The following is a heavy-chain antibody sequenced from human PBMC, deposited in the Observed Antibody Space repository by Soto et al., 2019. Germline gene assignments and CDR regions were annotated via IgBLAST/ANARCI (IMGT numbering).Heavy chain of an antibody. CDR3: AKDVGPSGVAGSDWYGFDY. CDR2: ISWNSGRI. V-gene: IGHV3-9*01. CDR1: VFTFSSYG. Sequence: LRLSFAASVFTFSSYGMHWVRQVPGKGLEWVSGISWNSGRIGYADSVKGRLTISRDNAKKSLNLQMNSLRVGDTALYYCAKDVGPSGVAGSDWYGFDYWGQGTLVTVSS. D-gene: IGHD6-19*01. J-gene: IGHJ4*02.